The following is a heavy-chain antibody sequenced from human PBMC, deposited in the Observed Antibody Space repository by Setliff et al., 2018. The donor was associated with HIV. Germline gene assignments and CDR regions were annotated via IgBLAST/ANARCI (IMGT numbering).Heavy chain of an antibody. CDR1: GGSISSGGYY. D-gene: IGHD3-22*01. CDR2: IYNSAST. J-gene: IGHJ4*02. V-gene: IGHV4-61*08. Sequence: SETLSLTCTVSGGSISSGGYYWSWIRQHPVKGLEWIGYIYNSASTSYNPSLKSRVTISVDTSKNQFSLRLTSVTAADTAVYFCARLRITMIMMLNYFDYWGQGTLVTVSS. CDR3: ARLRITMIMMLNYFDY.